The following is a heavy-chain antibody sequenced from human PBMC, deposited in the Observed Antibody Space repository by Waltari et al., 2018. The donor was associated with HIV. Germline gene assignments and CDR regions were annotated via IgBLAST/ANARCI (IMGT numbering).Heavy chain of an antibody. V-gene: IGHV3-48*01. CDR1: GFTFSSFS. J-gene: IGHJ4*02. D-gene: IGHD3-10*01. CDR3: ARDRGDSSFDY. CDR2: ISSSSSTI. Sequence: EVQLVESGGGLVQRGGSLRLSCAASGFTFSSFSMNWVRQAPGKGLEWVSYISSSSSTIYYADSVKGRFTISRDNAKNSLYLQMNSLRAEDTAVYYCARDRGDSSFDYWGQGTLVTVSS.